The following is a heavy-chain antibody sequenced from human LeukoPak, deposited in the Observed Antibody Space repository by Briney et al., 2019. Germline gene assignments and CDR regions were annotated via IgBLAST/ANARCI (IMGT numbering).Heavy chain of an antibody. D-gene: IGHD3-16*02. CDR2: IYYSGST. CDR1: GGSISSSSYY. V-gene: IGHV4-39*01. J-gene: IGHJ4*02. CDR3: ASRYYDYVWGSYRYDY. Sequence: PSETLSLTCTVSGGSISSSSYYWGWIRQPPGKGLEWIGSIYYSGSTYYNPSLKSRVTISVDTSKNQFSPKLSSVTAADTAVYYCASRYYDYVWGSYRYDYWGQGTLVTVSS.